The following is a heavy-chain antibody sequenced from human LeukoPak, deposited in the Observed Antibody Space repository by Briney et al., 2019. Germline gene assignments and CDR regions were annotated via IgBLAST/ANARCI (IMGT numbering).Heavy chain of an antibody. CDR3: ARDAVDTANAV. Sequence: GGSLRLSCAASGFTFTTYWMHWVRQAPGKGLVWVSHINSDGSITSYADSVKGRFTISRDNTENTLYLQMNSLRAEDTAVYYCARDAVDTANAVWGQGTTVTVSS. CDR1: GFTFTTYW. CDR2: INSDGSIT. J-gene: IGHJ6*02. V-gene: IGHV3-74*01. D-gene: IGHD5-18*01.